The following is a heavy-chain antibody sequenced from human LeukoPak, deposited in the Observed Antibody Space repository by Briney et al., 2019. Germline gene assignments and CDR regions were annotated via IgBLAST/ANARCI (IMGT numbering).Heavy chain of an antibody. V-gene: IGHV3-74*01. J-gene: IGHJ5*02. CDR1: GFSFNDYA. Sequence: GGSLRLSCAASGFSFNDYAMNWVRQAPGKGLVWVSRINSDGSSTSYADSVKGRFTISRDNAKNTLYLQMNSLRAEDTAVYYCAREWTTVTTRFDPWGQGTLVTVSS. CDR2: INSDGSST. D-gene: IGHD4-17*01. CDR3: AREWTTVTTRFDP.